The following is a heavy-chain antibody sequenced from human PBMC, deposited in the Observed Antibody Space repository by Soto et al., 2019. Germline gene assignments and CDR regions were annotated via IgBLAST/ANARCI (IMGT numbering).Heavy chain of an antibody. Sequence: EVQLLESGGGLVQPGGSLRLSCEASGFIFSSFAMSWVRQVPGRGLEWVSGISGNGGSTYYADSVKGRFTISRDNSKNILYLQMNSLRDEDTAVYYCARELERGRDYWGQGTLVTVSS. CDR1: GFIFSSFA. CDR2: ISGNGGST. J-gene: IGHJ4*02. D-gene: IGHD1-1*01. V-gene: IGHV3-23*01. CDR3: ARELERGRDY.